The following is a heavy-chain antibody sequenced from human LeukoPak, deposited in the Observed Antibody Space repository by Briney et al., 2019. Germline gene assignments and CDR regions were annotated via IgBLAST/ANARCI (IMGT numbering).Heavy chain of an antibody. CDR3: ASGRREWLRPGSIWFDP. D-gene: IGHD5-12*01. CDR1: GGSISSRSYY. Sequence: SETLSLTCTVSGGSISSRSYYWGWIRQPPGKGLEWIGSIYYSGSTYHNPSLKSRVTISVDTSKNQLSLKLSSVTAADTAVYYCASGRREWLRPGSIWFDPWGQGTLVTVSS. CDR2: IYYSGST. J-gene: IGHJ5*02. V-gene: IGHV4-39*07.